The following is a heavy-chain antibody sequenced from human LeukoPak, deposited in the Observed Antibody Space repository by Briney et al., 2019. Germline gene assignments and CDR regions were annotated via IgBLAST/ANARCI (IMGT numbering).Heavy chain of an antibody. V-gene: IGHV1-2*02. Sequence: GASVKVSCMASGYTFTGYFMHWVRQAPGQGLEWMGWINPNSGGTNYAQKFQGRVTMTRDTSISTAYMELSRLRSDDTAVYYCARQELVDIVATTYWGQGTLVTVSS. J-gene: IGHJ4*02. CDR1: GYTFTGYF. D-gene: IGHD5-12*01. CDR2: INPNSGGT. CDR3: ARQELVDIVATTY.